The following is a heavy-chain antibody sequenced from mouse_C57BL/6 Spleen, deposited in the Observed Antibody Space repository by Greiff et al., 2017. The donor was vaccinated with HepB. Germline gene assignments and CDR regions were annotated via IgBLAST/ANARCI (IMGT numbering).Heavy chain of an antibody. CDR2: IRNKANGYTT. Sequence: EVQLVESGGGLVQPGGSLSLSCAASGFTFTDYYMSWVRQPPGKALEWLGFIRNKANGYTTEYNSSVKVRFTISRDTSQSVLYLLMNALRAEDSASYYGARDDYYYDGFAYWGQGTLVTVSA. D-gene: IGHD2-4*01. J-gene: IGHJ3*01. CDR1: GFTFTDYY. V-gene: IGHV7-3*01. CDR3: ARDDYYYDGFAY.